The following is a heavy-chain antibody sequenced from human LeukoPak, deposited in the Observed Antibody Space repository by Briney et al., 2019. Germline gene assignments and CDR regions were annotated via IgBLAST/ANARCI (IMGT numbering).Heavy chain of an antibody. D-gene: IGHD3-10*01. J-gene: IGHJ6*03. CDR1: GGTFSSYA. Sequence: SVKVSCKACGGTFSSYAISWVRQAPGQGLEWMGGIIPIFGTANYAQKFQGRVTITTDESTSTAYMELSSLRSEDTAVYYCGYYYGSGSQYDYYYYYMDVWGKGTTVTVSS. CDR3: GYYYGSGSQYDYYYYYMDV. CDR2: IIPIFGTA. V-gene: IGHV1-69*05.